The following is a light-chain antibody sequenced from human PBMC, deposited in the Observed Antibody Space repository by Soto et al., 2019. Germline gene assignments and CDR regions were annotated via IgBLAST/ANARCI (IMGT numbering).Light chain of an antibody. Sequence: EIVLTQSPATLSLSPGERATLSCRASQSVSNSLVWFQQKPGQAPRLLIYDASARATGVPARFSGSGSGTDFTLTISSLEPEDFAVYYCQQRSNSPPFSFGPGTTVDIK. CDR2: DAS. V-gene: IGKV3-11*01. J-gene: IGKJ3*01. CDR1: QSVSNS. CDR3: QQRSNSPPFS.